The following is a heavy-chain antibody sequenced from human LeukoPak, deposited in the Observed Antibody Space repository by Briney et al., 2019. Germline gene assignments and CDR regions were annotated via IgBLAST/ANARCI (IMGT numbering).Heavy chain of an antibody. CDR3: ARGHYDVLAASYKWTPDY. J-gene: IGHJ4*02. CDR2: ITSGGDYI. Sequence: GGSLRLSCAASGFTFNNFNMNWVRQAPGKGLEWVSSITSGGDYIYYADSVKGRFTTSRDNAKNSLSLQLNSLRVEDTAVYYCARGHYDVLAASYKWTPDYWGQGTLVTVSS. V-gene: IGHV3-21*01. D-gene: IGHD3-9*01. CDR1: GFTFNNFN.